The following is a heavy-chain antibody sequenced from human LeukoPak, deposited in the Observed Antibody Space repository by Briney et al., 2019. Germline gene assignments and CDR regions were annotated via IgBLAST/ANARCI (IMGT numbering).Heavy chain of an antibody. D-gene: IGHD6-19*01. J-gene: IGHJ4*02. CDR1: GFTFSSYG. CDR2: TWYDGSKT. V-gene: IGHV3-33*01. Sequence: PGGSLILSCAASGFTFSSYGMHWVRQSPGKGLEWVAVTWYDGSKTYYADSVKGRFTSSRDNSKNTMYLKMNSLRAEDTAVYYCARDPRGIAVAGTLDYWGQGTQVTVSS. CDR3: ARDPRGIAVAGTLDY.